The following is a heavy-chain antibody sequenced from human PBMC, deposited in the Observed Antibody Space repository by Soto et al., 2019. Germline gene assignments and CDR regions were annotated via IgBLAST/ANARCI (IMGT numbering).Heavy chain of an antibody. J-gene: IGHJ4*02. V-gene: IGHV1-18*04. CDR2: ISPYTGKT. CDR3: VRDLDGSGSYYTDY. CDR1: GYIFLTYG. D-gene: IGHD3-10*01. Sequence: ASVKVSCKASGYIFLTYGHSWVRQAPGQGLEWMGWISPYTGKTNYAQKFQGRLTMTTDTSTSTVYMELRSLRSDDTAVYYCVRDLDGSGSYYTDYWGRGTLVTVSS.